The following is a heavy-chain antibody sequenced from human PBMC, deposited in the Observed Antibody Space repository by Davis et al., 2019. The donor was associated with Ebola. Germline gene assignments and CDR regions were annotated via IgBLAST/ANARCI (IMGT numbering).Heavy chain of an antibody. D-gene: IGHD3-3*01. CDR1: GYTLTELS. CDR3: ATRGTAGGTIFGVVINWFDP. V-gene: IGHV1-24*01. CDR2: FDPEDGET. J-gene: IGHJ5*02. Sequence: ASVKVSCKVSGYTLTELSMHWVRPAPGKGPEWMGGFDPEDGETIYAQKFQGRVTMTEDTSTDTAYMELSSLRSEDTAVYYCATRGTAGGTIFGVVINWFDPLGQRSLVTVSS.